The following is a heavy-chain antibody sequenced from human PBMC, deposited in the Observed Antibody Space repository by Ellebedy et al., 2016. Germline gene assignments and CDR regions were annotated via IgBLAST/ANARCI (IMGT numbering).Heavy chain of an antibody. J-gene: IGHJ5*02. V-gene: IGHV4-34*01. CDR3: ARRGLLTAGWFDP. CDR2: INHSGST. D-gene: IGHD6-19*01. Sequence: SETLSLTXAVYGGSFSGYYWSWIRQPPGKGLEWIGEINHSGSTNCNPSLKSRVTISVDTSKNQFSLKLSSVTAADTAVYYCARRGLLTAGWFDPWGQGTPVTVSS. CDR1: GGSFSGYY.